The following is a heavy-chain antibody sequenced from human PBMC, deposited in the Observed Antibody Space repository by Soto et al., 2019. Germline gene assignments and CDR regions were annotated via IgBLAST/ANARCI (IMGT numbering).Heavy chain of an antibody. D-gene: IGHD3-10*01. J-gene: IGHJ3*02. CDR3: ARRSMVPWAFDI. CDR1: VGSFSGYY. V-gene: IGHV4-34*01. Sequence: QAHLQQWGAGLLKPSETLSLKCAVYVGSFSGYYWSWIRQSPGKGLEWIGEINDSGITNYNPSLKTLVTISLDTSTNQSSRKLSSMPAPDRAVYYCARRSMVPWAFDIWGQGTMVTVSS. CDR2: INDSGIT.